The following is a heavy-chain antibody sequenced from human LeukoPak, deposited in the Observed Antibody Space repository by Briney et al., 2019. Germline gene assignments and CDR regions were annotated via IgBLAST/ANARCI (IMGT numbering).Heavy chain of an antibody. CDR1: GGSISSYY. V-gene: IGHV4-59*12. J-gene: IGHJ4*02. CDR2: IYYSGST. Sequence: PSETLSLTCTVSGGSISSYYWTWIRQPPGKGLEWIGNIYYSGSTYYNPSLKSRVTISVDTSKNQFSLKLSSVTAADTAVYYCARLDGSVVDYWGQGTLVTVSS. CDR3: ARLDGSVVDY. D-gene: IGHD5-24*01.